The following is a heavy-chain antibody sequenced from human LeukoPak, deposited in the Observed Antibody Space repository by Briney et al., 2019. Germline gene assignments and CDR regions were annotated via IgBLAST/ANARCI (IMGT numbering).Heavy chain of an antibody. CDR1: GYSFTSYW. J-gene: IGHJ6*03. V-gene: IGHV5-51*01. CDR2: IYPGDSDT. Sequence: GESLKISCKGSGYSFTSYWIGWVRQMPGKGLEWMGIIYPGDSDTRYSPSFQGQVTISADKSISTAYLQWSSLKASDTAMYYCARQGCSSTSCYYYYYYYMDVWGKGTTVTVSS. CDR3: ARQGCSSTSCYYYYYYYMDV. D-gene: IGHD2-2*01.